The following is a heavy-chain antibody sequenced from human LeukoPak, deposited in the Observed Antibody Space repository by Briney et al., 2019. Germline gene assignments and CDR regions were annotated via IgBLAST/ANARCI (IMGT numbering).Heavy chain of an antibody. CDR3: ARATREAEEAYYFDY. CDR2: ISYSGSP. CDR1: GGSISSGDYY. Sequence: SETLSLTCTVSGGSISSGDYYWSWIRQPPGKGLEWIGYISYSGSPYYHPSLQSRVTMSIDTSKNQFSLKLNSVTAADTAVYYCARATREAEEAYYFDYWGQGTLVTVSS. V-gene: IGHV4-30-4*01. D-gene: IGHD5-12*01. J-gene: IGHJ4*02.